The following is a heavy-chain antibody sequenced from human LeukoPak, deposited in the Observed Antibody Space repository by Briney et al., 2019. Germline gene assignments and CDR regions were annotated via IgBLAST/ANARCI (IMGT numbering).Heavy chain of an antibody. V-gene: IGHV3-23*01. CDR1: GFTFSNYA. J-gene: IGHJ3*01. D-gene: IGHD6-19*01. CDR2: ISASGT. CDR3: AKDYGRIVVASTV. Sequence: GGSLRLSCAASGFTFSNYAMNWVRQAPGKGLEWVSGISASGTYYADSVKGRFTISRDNSKNTLYLRMNSLRAEDTAVYYCAKDYGRIVVASTVWGQGTMVTVSS.